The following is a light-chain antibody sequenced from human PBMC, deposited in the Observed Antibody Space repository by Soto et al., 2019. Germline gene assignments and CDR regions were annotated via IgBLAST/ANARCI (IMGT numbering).Light chain of an antibody. Sequence: QSVLTQPASVSESPGQSITIACTGTNRDVGSYNLVSWYQQRPGEAPKLIISEVRNRPSGISYRFTGSKSGNTASLTISGLQAEDEADYYCSSYTTTSTLVFGGGTQLPS. CDR2: EVR. CDR1: NRDVGSYNL. J-gene: IGLJ3*02. V-gene: IGLV2-14*01. CDR3: SSYTTTSTLV.